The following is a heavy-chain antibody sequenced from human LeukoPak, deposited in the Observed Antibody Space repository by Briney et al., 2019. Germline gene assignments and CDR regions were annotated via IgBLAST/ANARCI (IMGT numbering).Heavy chain of an antibody. J-gene: IGHJ3*02. D-gene: IGHD3-3*01. CDR2: INHSGST. V-gene: IGHV4-34*01. CDR3: ARGPDYYDFWSGYPRLSAFDI. CDR1: GGSFSGYY. Sequence: KPSETLSLTCAVYGGSFSGYYWSWIRQPPGKGLEWIGEINHSGSTNYNPSLKSRVTISVDTSKNQFSLKLSSVTAADTAVYYCARGPDYYDFWSGYPRLSAFDIWGQGTMVTVSS.